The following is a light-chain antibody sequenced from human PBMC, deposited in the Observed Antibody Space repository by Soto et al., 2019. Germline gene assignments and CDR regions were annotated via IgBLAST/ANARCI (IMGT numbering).Light chain of an antibody. CDR1: SSDIGGYNF. J-gene: IGLJ1*01. V-gene: IGLV2-23*02. CDR3: CSYAGSTTYV. Sequence: QSALTQPASVSGSPGQSITISCTGTSSDIGGYNFVSWYQQHPGKAPKLIIYEVSGRPSGVSNRFSGSKSGNTASLTISGLQAEDEAHYYCCSYAGSTTYVFGTGTKVTVL. CDR2: EVS.